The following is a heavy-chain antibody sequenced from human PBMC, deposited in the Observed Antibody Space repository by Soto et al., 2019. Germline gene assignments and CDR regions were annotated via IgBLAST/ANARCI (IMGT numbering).Heavy chain of an antibody. Sequence: LRLSCAASGFTFSSYAMHWVRQAPGKGLEWVAVISYDGSNKYYADSVKGRFTISRDNSKNTLYLQMNSLRAEDTAVYYCARCYSSSTTAYYYYGMDVWGQGTTVTVSS. J-gene: IGHJ6*02. CDR3: ARCYSSSTTAYYYYGMDV. CDR1: GFTFSSYA. CDR2: ISYDGSNK. D-gene: IGHD6-6*01. V-gene: IGHV3-30-3*01.